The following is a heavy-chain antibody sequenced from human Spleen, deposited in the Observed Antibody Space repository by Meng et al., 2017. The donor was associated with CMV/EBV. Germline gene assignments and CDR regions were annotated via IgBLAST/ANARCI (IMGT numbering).Heavy chain of an antibody. CDR1: GFTFSSYA. J-gene: IGHJ6*02. Sequence: GGSLRLSCAASGFTFSSYAMNWVRRAPGKGLEWVSVTYSGGTSTYYADSVKGRFTVSRDNSKNSLYLQMNSLRPEDGALYYCAKDGGSYFYYGMDVWGQGTTVTVSS. CDR2: TYSGGTST. D-gene: IGHD2-15*01. V-gene: IGHV3-23*03. CDR3: AKDGGSYFYYGMDV.